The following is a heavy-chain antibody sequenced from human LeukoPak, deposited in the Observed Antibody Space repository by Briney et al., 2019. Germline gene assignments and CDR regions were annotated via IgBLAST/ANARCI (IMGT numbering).Heavy chain of an antibody. CDR1: GYTFNIYC. V-gene: IGHV1-18*01. Sequence: GASVKLSYKASGYTFNIYCISWVRQAPGQGLEWMGWISAYNGNTNYTQKLQGRVTMTTDTSTSTAYMERRSLRSDDTAVYYCARRGRGSGRHAFDIWGQGTMVTVSS. J-gene: IGHJ3*02. CDR3: ARRGRGSGRHAFDI. CDR2: ISAYNGNT. D-gene: IGHD3-10*01.